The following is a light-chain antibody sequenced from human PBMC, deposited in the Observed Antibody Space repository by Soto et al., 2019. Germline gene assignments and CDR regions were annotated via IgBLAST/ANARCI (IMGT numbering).Light chain of an antibody. J-gene: IGLJ1*01. CDR2: EVT. V-gene: IGLV2-8*01. CDR3: SSYAGRNYPYV. CDR1: STDHYGSNY. Sequence: QSVLTQPPSASGSPGQSVTISCTGTSTDHYGSNYVSWYQQHPGKVPKLIIYEVTQRPSGVPDRFSGSKSGNTASLTVSGLQAEDEADYYCSSYAGRNYPYVFGTGTKVTVL.